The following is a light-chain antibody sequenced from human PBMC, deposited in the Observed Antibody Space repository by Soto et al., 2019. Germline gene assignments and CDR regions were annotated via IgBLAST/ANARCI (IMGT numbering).Light chain of an antibody. CDR3: NAYVSGSAHVV. CDR1: SSDIGGYYY. Sequence: QSVLTQPASVSGAPGQSITLSCTGTSSDIGGYYYVSWYQRHPGRVPKLIIYDVNNRPSWVSNRFSGSKSGNTASLIISGVQAEDEAYYYCNAYVSGSAHVVFVGRTKMTVL. V-gene: IGLV2-14*01. CDR2: DVN. J-gene: IGLJ2*01.